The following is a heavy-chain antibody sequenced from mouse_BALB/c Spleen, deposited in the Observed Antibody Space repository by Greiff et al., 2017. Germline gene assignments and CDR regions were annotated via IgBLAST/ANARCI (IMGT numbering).Heavy chain of an antibody. Sequence: EVKVVESGGDLVKPGGSLKLSCAASGFTFSSYGMSWVRQTPDKRLEWVATISSGGSYTYYPDSVKGRFTISRDNAKNTLYLQMSSLKSEDTAMYYCARQSYYGSSSFAYWGQGTLVTVSA. CDR1: GFTFSSYG. CDR3: ARQSYYGSSSFAY. CDR2: ISSGGSYT. V-gene: IGHV5-6*01. D-gene: IGHD1-1*01. J-gene: IGHJ3*01.